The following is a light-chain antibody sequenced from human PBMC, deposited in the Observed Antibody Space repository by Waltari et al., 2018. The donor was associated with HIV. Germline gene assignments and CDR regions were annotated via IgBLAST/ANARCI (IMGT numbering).Light chain of an antibody. J-gene: IGLJ3*02. CDR1: TGAVTSGHY. Sequence: QAVVTQEPSLTVSPGGTVTLSCGPSTGAVTSGHYPYWFQQKPGQAPTTLIFDTSNKHSGTPARVSGSLLGGKAALTLSGAQPEDGAEYYCLLSYSGASWVFGGGTKVTVL. CDR3: LLSYSGASWV. CDR2: DTS. V-gene: IGLV7-46*01.